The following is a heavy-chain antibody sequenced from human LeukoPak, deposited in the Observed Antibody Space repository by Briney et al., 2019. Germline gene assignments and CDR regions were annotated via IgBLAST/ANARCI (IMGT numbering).Heavy chain of an antibody. CDR1: GFTFSSYA. Sequence: GGSLRLSYAASGFTFSSYAMSWVRQAPGKGLEWVSAISGSGGSTYYADSVKGRFTISRDNSKNTLYLQMNSLRADDTAVYYCAKAADNGYYYYFDYWGQGTLVTVSS. V-gene: IGHV3-23*01. CDR2: ISGSGGST. CDR3: AKAADNGYYYYFDY. J-gene: IGHJ4*02. D-gene: IGHD3-22*01.